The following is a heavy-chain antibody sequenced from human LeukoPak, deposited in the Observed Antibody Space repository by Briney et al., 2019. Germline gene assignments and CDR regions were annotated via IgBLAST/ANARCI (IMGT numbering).Heavy chain of an antibody. Sequence: SETLSLTCTVSGGSISSYYWSWIRQPPGKGLEWIGYIYYSGSTNYNPSLKSRVTISVDTSKNQFSLKLSSVTAADTAVYYCARHTLGSYANFDYWGQGTLVTVSS. CDR2: IYYSGST. CDR3: ARHTLGSYANFDY. CDR1: GGSISSYY. V-gene: IGHV4-59*08. D-gene: IGHD3-10*01. J-gene: IGHJ4*02.